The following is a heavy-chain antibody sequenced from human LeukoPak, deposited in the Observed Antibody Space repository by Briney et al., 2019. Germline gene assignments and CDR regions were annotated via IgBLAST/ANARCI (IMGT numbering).Heavy chain of an antibody. V-gene: IGHV1-3*01. CDR3: ARGKPYYDILTGYIYY. Sequence: ASVKVSCKASGYTFTSYAMHWVRQAPGRRLEWMGWINAGNGNTKYSQKFQGRVTITRDTSASTAYMELSSLRSEDTAVYYCARGKPYYDILTGYIYYWGQGTLVTVSS. CDR1: GYTFTSYA. J-gene: IGHJ4*02. D-gene: IGHD3-9*01. CDR2: INAGNGNT.